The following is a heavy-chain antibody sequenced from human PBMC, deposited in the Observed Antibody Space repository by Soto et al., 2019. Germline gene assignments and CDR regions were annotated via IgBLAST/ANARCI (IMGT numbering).Heavy chain of an antibody. CDR3: ARDYYGSGAPDHYGMDV. D-gene: IGHD3-10*01. J-gene: IGHJ6*02. Sequence: QGLEWMGWISTYAGNTDYAQKLQGRLTMTTDTSTTTAYMELRSLRSDDTAIYYCARDYYGSGAPDHYGMDVWGQGTTVTVSS. V-gene: IGHV1-18*01. CDR2: ISTYAGNT.